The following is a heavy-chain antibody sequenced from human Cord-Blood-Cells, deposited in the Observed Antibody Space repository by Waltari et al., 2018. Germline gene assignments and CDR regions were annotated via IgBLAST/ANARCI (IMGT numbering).Heavy chain of an antibody. Sequence: QVQLVQSGAEVKKPGASVKVSCKASGYTFTSYGISWVRQAPGQGLEWMGGISASNGTTNYAQKLQGRCTMTTEPSTSTASMELRSLRSDDTAVYYCARVDWSIAAAESLDYWGQGTLVTVSS. CDR1: GYTFTSYG. CDR3: ARVDWSIAAAESLDY. CDR2: ISASNGTT. V-gene: IGHV1-18*01. J-gene: IGHJ4*02. D-gene: IGHD6-13*01.